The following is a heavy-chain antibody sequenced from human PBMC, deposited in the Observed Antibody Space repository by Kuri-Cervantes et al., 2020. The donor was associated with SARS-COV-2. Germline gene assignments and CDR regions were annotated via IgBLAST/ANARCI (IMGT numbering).Heavy chain of an antibody. V-gene: IGHV3-21*01. CDR2: ISSSSSYI. CDR1: GFTFSSYS. J-gene: IGHJ5*02. D-gene: IGHD5-24*01. Sequence: GESLKISCAASGFTFSSYSMNWVRQAPGKGLEWVSSISSSSSYIYYADSVKGRFTISRDNAKNSLYLQMNSLRAEDTAVYYCAREGQMATKTSWFDPWGQGTLVTVSS. CDR3: AREGQMATKTSWFDP.